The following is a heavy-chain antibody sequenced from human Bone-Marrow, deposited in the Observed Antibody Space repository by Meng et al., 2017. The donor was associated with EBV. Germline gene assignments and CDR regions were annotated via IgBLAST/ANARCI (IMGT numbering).Heavy chain of an antibody. V-gene: IGHV3-21*01. CDR1: GFTFSSYS. CDR2: ISSSSSYI. D-gene: IGHD5-24*01. CDR3: ARDPPKGMATIT. Sequence: EVQLVESGGGLVKSGGALRLSCAASGFTFSSYSMNWVRQAPGKGLEWVSSISSSSSYIYYADSVKGRFTISRDNAKNSLYLQMNSLRAEDTAVYYCARDPPKGMATITWGQGTLVTVSS. J-gene: IGHJ5*02.